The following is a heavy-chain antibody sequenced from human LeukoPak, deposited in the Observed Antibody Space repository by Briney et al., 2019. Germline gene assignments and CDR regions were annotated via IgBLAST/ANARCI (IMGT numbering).Heavy chain of an antibody. J-gene: IGHJ6*02. V-gene: IGHV3-23*01. CDR2: TSGGGGRK. CDR3: AKELLNDYGALTYYYYCGTDV. D-gene: IGHD4-17*01. CDR1: GFTFSSYD. Sequence: QAGGSLSFSGAGYGFTFSSYDMGWLRPAPGLGLVGLLATSGGGGRKYYTPPVKARFTISRANSKNPLQRQMHSPRAEDTAVYYCAKELLNDYGALTYYYYCGTDVWGQGTTVTVSS.